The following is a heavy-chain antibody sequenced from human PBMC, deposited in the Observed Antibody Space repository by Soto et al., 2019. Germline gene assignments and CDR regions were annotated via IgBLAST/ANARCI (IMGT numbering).Heavy chain of an antibody. CDR1: GGSVSSGGYY. CDR3: ARRALPQCINGVCYKDGFWDY. CDR2: IYYSGTT. V-gene: IGHV4-31*03. Sequence: PSETLSLTCTVSGGSVSSGGYYWSWIRQHPGTGLEWIGYIYYSGTTYFNPSLKSRASTSLDTSKNEFSLKLTSVTAADTAVYYCARRALPQCINGVCYKDGFWDYWGQGALVTVSS. J-gene: IGHJ4*02. D-gene: IGHD2-8*01.